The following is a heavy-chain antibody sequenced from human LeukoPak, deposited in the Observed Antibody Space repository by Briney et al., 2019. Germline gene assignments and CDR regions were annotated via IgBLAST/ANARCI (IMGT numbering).Heavy chain of an antibody. V-gene: IGHV7-4-1*02. CDR2: INTNTGNP. Sequence: GASVKVSCKASGYTFTSYAMNWVRQAPGQGLEWMGWINTNTGNPTYAQGFTGRFVFSLDTSVSTAYLQISSLKAEDTAVYYCARDYYYDSSGYYSLDIPGIRVPGAYWGQGTLVTVSS. D-gene: IGHD3-22*01. CDR3: ARDYYYDSSGYYSLDIPGIRVPGAY. CDR1: GYTFTSYA. J-gene: IGHJ4*02.